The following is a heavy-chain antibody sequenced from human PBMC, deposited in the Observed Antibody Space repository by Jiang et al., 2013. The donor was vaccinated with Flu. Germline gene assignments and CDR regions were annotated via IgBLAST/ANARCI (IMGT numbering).Heavy chain of an antibody. V-gene: IGHV5-10-1*03. D-gene: IGHD3-22*01. J-gene: IGHJ5*02. Sequence: VQLVESGAEVKKPGESLKISCKASGYTFTDNWISWVRQPPGKGLEWMGRINPRDSYTNYSLSFQGHVTFSVDASTGTAFLHWASLKASDTAVYYCARHSRPRAADIWFDPWGLGTQVTVSS. CDR1: GYTFTDNW. CDR2: INPRDSYT. CDR3: ARHSRPRAADIWFDP.